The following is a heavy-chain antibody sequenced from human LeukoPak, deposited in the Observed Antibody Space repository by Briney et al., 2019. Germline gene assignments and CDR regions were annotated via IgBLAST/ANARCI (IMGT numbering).Heavy chain of an antibody. Sequence: GGSLGLSCAASGFTFSSYAMSWVRQAPGKGLEWVSAISGSGGSTYYADSVKGRFTISRDNSKNTLYLQMNSLRAEDTAVYYCAKSDCSSTSCYTLGFDYWGQGTLVTVSS. CDR2: ISGSGGST. D-gene: IGHD2-2*02. J-gene: IGHJ4*02. CDR3: AKSDCSSTSCYTLGFDY. V-gene: IGHV3-23*01. CDR1: GFTFSSYA.